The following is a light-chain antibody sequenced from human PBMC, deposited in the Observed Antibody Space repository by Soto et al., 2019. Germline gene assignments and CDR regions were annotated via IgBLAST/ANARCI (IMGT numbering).Light chain of an antibody. Sequence: EIVLTQSQGTLSLSPGERDLVSRRASQTISVSYVAWYQQKPGQGPRLLISGTANRATGIPDRFSGSGSGTDFTLTISRLEPEDFAVYYCQQYGGSPRTFGQGTKVDIK. CDR2: GTA. CDR1: QTISVSY. V-gene: IGKV3-20*01. J-gene: IGKJ1*01. CDR3: QQYGGSPRT.